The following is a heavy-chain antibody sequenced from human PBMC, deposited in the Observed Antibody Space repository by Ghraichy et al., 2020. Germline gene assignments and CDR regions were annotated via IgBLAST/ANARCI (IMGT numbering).Heavy chain of an antibody. J-gene: IGHJ4*02. V-gene: IGHV1-18*04. CDR1: GYTFTSYG. CDR3: ARVEAGYCSSTSCYVGADY. D-gene: IGHD2-2*01. CDR2: ISAYNGNT. Sequence: ASVQVSCKASGYTFTSYGISWVRQAPGQGLEWMGWISAYNGNTNYAQKLQGRVTMTTDTSTSTAYMELRSLRSDDTAVYYCARVEAGYCSSTSCYVGADYWGQGTLVTVSS.